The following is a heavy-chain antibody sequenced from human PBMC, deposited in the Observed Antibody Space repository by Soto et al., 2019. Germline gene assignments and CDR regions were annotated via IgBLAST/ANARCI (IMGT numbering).Heavy chain of an antibody. CDR2: IYYSGST. CDR3: ARRRYNWNDGIRGAFDI. V-gene: IGHV4-59*08. D-gene: IGHD1-20*01. Sequence: QVQLQESGPGLVKPSETLSLTCTVSGGSISSYYWSWIRQPPGKGLEWIGYIYYSGSTNYNPSLKSRVTISVDTSKNLFSLKLSSVTAADTAVYYCARRRYNWNDGIRGAFDIWGQGTMVTVSS. CDR1: GGSISSYY. J-gene: IGHJ3*02.